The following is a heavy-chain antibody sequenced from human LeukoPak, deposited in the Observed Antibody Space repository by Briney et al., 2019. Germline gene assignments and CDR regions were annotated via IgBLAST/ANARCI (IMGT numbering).Heavy chain of an antibody. J-gene: IGHJ4*02. CDR1: GFTFGTYG. CDR2: IRHDGGNQ. CDR3: ARDGRPPAPGGYQFDH. D-gene: IGHD2-2*01. V-gene: IGHV3-30*02. Sequence: GGSLRLSCAASGFTFGTYGIHWVRQAPGKGLEWVAFIRHDGGNQNYADSVKGRFTITRDNSKNTLYVQMNSLRLEDTAVYYCARDGRPPAPGGYQFDHWGQGTLVTVSS.